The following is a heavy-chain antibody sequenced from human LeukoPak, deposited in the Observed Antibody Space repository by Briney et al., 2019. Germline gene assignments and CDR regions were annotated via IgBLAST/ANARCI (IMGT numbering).Heavy chain of an antibody. J-gene: IGHJ4*02. CDR3: ARAHRRGSALDY. V-gene: IGHV4-34*01. CDR1: GGSFSGYY. CDR2: INHSGST. D-gene: IGHD3-16*01. Sequence: PSETLSLTSAVYGGSFSGYYWSWIRQPPGKGLEWIGEINHSGSTNYNPSLKSRVTISVDTSKNQFSLKLSSVTAADTAVYYCARAHRRGSALDYWGQGTLVTVSS.